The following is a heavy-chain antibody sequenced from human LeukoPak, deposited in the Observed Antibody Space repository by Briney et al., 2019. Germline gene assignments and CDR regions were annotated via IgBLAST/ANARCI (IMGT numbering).Heavy chain of an antibody. CDR2: IYYSGST. J-gene: IGHJ2*01. CDR1: GGSISSSSYY. CDR3: ARRDPRNYDILTGYYINWYFDL. D-gene: IGHD3-9*01. Sequence: PSETLSLTCTVSGGSISSSSYYWGWIRQPPGKGLEWIGSIYYSGSTYYNPSLKSRVTISVDTSKNQFSLKLSSVTAADTAVYYCARRDPRNYDILTGYYINWYFDLWGRGTLVTVSS. V-gene: IGHV4-39*07.